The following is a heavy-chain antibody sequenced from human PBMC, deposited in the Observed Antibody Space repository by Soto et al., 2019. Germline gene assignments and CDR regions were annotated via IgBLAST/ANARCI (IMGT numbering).Heavy chain of an antibody. CDR2: INHSGST. CDR3: ARVGPLIEYSSSSGSWFDP. V-gene: IGHV4-34*01. D-gene: IGHD6-6*01. J-gene: IGHJ5*02. CDR1: GGSFSGYY. Sequence: SETLSLTCAVYGGSFSGYYWSWIRQPPGKGLEWIGEINHSGSTNYNPSLKSRVTISVDTSKNQFSLKLSSVTAADTAVYYCARVGPLIEYSSSSGSWFDPWGQGTLVTVSS.